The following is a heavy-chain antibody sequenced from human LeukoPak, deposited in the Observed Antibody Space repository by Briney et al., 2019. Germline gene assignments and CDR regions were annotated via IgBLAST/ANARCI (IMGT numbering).Heavy chain of an antibody. V-gene: IGHV3-23*01. J-gene: IGHJ4*02. CDR3: AKDKSSKGYCSGGSCVSSDY. CDR2: ISGSGGST. CDR1: GFTFSSYA. Sequence: GGSLRFSCAASGFTFSSYAMSWVRQAPGKGLEWVSAISGSGGSTYYADSVKGRFTISRDNSKNTLYLQMNSLRAEDTAVYYCAKDKSSKGYCSGGSCVSSDYWGQGTLVTVSS. D-gene: IGHD2-15*01.